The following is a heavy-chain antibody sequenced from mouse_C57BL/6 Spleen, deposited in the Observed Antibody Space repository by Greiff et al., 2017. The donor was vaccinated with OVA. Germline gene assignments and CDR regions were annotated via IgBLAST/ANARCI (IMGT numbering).Heavy chain of an antibody. J-gene: IGHJ4*01. CDR3: ARRGYDFYYAMDY. Sequence: QVQLQQPGAELVMPGASVKLSCKASGYTFTSYWMHWVKQRPGQGLEWIGEIDPSDSYTNYNQKFKGKSTLTVDKSSSTAYMQLSSLTSEDSAVYYCARRGYDFYYAMDYWGPGTSVTVSS. V-gene: IGHV1-69*01. D-gene: IGHD2-4*01. CDR2: IDPSDSYT. CDR1: GYTFTSYW.